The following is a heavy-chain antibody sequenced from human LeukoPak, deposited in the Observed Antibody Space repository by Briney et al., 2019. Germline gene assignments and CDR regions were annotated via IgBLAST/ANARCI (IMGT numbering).Heavy chain of an antibody. CDR1: GFTFSASY. CDR2: ISENSGDT. CDR3: AKSSSLRARGGWYPADV. J-gene: IGHJ6*04. D-gene: IGHD6-19*01. Sequence: PGGSLRLSCVASGFTFSASYMTWVRQPPGKGLEWLSYISENSGDTNYADSVKGRFTVSRDNAKNSLYLQMNSLRAEDTAVYYCAKSSSLRARGGWYPADVWGKGTTVTVSS. V-gene: IGHV3/OR16-9*01.